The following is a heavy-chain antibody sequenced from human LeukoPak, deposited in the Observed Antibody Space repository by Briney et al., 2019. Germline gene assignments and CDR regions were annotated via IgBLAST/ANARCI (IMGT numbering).Heavy chain of an antibody. D-gene: IGHD3-10*01. CDR3: ARERGLKPPYYYYGMDV. CDR1: GGTFSSYA. CDR2: IIPIFGTA. V-gene: IGHV1-69*01. J-gene: IGHJ6*02. Sequence: GSSVKVSCKASGGTFSSYALSWVRQAPGQGLEWMGGIIPIFGTANYAQKFQGRVTITADESTSTVYMDLRSLRYEDTAVYYCARERGLKPPYYYYGMDVWGQGTTVIVPS.